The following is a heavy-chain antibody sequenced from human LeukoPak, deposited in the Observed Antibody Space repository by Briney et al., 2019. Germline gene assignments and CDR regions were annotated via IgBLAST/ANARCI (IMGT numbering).Heavy chain of an antibody. Sequence: ASVKVSCKVSGYTLTELSMHWVRQAPGKGLEWMGGFDPEGGETIYAQKFQGRVTMTEDTSTDTAYMELSSLRSEDTAVYYCATYYSGGSYYYGMDVWGQGTTVTVSS. CDR3: ATYYSGGSYYYGMDV. CDR1: GYTLTELS. V-gene: IGHV1-24*01. CDR2: FDPEGGET. D-gene: IGHD2/OR15-2a*01. J-gene: IGHJ6*02.